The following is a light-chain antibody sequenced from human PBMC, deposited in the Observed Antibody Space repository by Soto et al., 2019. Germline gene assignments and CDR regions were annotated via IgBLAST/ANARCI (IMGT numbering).Light chain of an antibody. V-gene: IGKV3-20*01. Sequence: EIVLTQSPGTLSLSPGERATLSCRASQSVSSSYLAWYQQKPGQAPRLLIYGASSRATGIPDRFSGSGSGTDFTLTIRRLEPEEFAVYYCKQYGSSRWTVGQGTKVDIK. J-gene: IGKJ1*01. CDR1: QSVSSSY. CDR3: KQYGSSRWT. CDR2: GAS.